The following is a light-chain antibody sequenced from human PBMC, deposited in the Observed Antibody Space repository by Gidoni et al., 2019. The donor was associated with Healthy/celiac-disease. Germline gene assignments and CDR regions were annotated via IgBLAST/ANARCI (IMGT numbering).Light chain of an antibody. CDR3: QQYGSSLYT. CDR2: GAS. CDR1: QSVSSSY. Sequence: EIVLTQSPGTLSLSPGERATLSCRASQSVSSSYLAGYQQKPGQAPRLLIYGASSRATGIPDRVSGSGSGTDFTLTISRLEPEDFAVYYCQQYGSSLYTFGQGTKLEIK. J-gene: IGKJ2*01. V-gene: IGKV3-20*01.